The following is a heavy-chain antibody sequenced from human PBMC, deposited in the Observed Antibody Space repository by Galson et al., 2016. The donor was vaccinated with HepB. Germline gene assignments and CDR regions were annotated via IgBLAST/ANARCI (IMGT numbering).Heavy chain of an antibody. Sequence: QSGAEVKGPGESLTISCQTSGYIFTAYWVAWVRQMPGKGPEWMGSIYPSNSETKYSPSFQGQVTISADKSIRTSSLQWSSLKASDTAIYYCARQPHYDLLTGYFLDTWGQGTLVTVSS. CDR1: GYIFTAYW. CDR2: IYPSNSET. J-gene: IGHJ5*02. V-gene: IGHV5-51*01. CDR3: ARQPHYDLLTGYFLDT. D-gene: IGHD3-9*01.